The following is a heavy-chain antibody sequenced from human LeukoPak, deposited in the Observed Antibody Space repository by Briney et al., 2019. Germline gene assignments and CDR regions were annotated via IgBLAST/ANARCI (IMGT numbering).Heavy chain of an antibody. D-gene: IGHD1-26*01. CDR1: GGSISSSSYY. Sequence: SETLSLTCTVSGGSISSSSYYWGWIRQPPGKGLEWIGSIYYSGSTYYNPSLKSRVTISVDTSKNQFSLKLSSVTAADTAVYYCARANVGATRPCAFDIWGQGTMVTVSS. J-gene: IGHJ3*02. CDR2: IYYSGST. V-gene: IGHV4-39*07. CDR3: ARANVGATRPCAFDI.